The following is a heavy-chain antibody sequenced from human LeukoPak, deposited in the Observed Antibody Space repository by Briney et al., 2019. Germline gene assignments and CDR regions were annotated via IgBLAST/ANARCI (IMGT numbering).Heavy chain of an antibody. CDR2: IYHSGST. V-gene: IGHV4-38-2*01. J-gene: IGHJ6*04. D-gene: IGHD2-15*01. CDR3: ARGGCSGGSCYPPFAYYYYGMDV. CDR1: GYSISSGYY. Sequence: SETLSLTCAVSGYSISSGYYWGWIRQPPGKGLEWIGSIYHSGSTYYNPSLKSRVTISVDTSKNQFSLKLSSVTAADTAMYYCARGGCSGGSCYPPFAYYYYGMDVWGKGTTVTVSS.